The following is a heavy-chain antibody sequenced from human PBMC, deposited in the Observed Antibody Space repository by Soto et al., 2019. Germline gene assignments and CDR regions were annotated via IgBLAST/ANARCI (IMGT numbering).Heavy chain of an antibody. V-gene: IGHV4-59*01. CDR2: IYYSGST. J-gene: IGHJ5*02. CDR1: GGSISSYY. D-gene: IGHD3-3*01. Sequence: SETLSLTCTVSGGSISSYYWSWIRQPPGKGLEWIGYIYYSGSTNYNPSLKSRVTISVDTSKNQFSLKLSSVTAADTAVYYCARGGTFPIRFLEWFRWFDPWGQGTLVTVSS. CDR3: ARGGTFPIRFLEWFRWFDP.